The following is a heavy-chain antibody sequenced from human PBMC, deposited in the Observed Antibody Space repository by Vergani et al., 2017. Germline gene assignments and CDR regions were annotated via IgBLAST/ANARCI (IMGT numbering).Heavy chain of an antibody. J-gene: IGHJ6*02. V-gene: IGHV3-53*04. CDR3: ASPGYKDHYYYYGMDV. CDR1: GFTVSSNY. Sequence: EVQLVESGGGLVQPGGSLRLSCAASGFTVSSNYMSWVRQAPGKGLEWVSVIYSGGSTYYADSVKGRVTISRQNSKNTLYLQMNSLRAEDTAVYYWASPGYKDHYYYYGMDVWGQGTMVTVSS. D-gene: IGHD2-2*02. CDR2: IYSGGST.